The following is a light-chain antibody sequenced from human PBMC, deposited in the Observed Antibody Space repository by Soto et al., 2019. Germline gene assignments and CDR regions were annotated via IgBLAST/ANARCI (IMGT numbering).Light chain of an antibody. V-gene: IGKV1-5*03. J-gene: IGKJ1*01. Sequence: DIQMTQSPSTLSASVGDRVTISCRASQNIRTSLAWYQQKPGKAPKLLIYRAFSLESGVSSRFSASGSGTEFTLTIDSLQPDDSATYYCQQYSSFSTFGQGTKVEIK. CDR3: QQYSSFST. CDR1: QNIRTS. CDR2: RAF.